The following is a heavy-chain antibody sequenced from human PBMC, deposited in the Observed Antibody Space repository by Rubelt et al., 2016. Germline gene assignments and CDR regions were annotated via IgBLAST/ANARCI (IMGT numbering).Heavy chain of an antibody. J-gene: IGHJ4*02. CDR3: ARDPLPVRGVIMTPTH. Sequence: QVQLVQSGAEVKKPGASVKVSCKASGYTFTSYGISLVRQAPGQGLEWMGWISAYNGHTNYAQKRQGRVTMTTDTSTSTAYMELRSLRSDDTAVYYCARDPLPVRGVIMTPTHWGQGTLVTVSS. V-gene: IGHV1-18*01. CDR2: ISAYNGHT. D-gene: IGHD3-10*01. CDR1: GYTFTSYG.